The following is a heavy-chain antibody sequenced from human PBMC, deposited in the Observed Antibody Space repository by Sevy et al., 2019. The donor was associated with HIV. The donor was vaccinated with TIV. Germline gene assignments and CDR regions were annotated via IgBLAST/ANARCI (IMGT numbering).Heavy chain of an antibody. CDR3: ARDGGSYDYLY. Sequence: GGSLRLSCAASGFTVSSNYMSWVRQAPGKGLEWVSVIYSGGRTYYADSVKGRFTISRDNSKNTLYLQMNSLRAEDTAVYYCARDGGSYDYLYWGQGTLVTVSS. CDR1: GFTVSSNY. V-gene: IGHV3-66*02. D-gene: IGHD5-18*01. J-gene: IGHJ4*02. CDR2: IYSGGRT.